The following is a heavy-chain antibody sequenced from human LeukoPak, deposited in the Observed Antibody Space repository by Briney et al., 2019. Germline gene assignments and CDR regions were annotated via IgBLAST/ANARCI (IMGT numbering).Heavy chain of an antibody. Sequence: SETLSLTCTVSGDSISNYYWSWIRQPAGKGLEWIGRIYTSESTDYNPSLKSRVTMSVDTSKNQFSLNLSSVTAADTAVYYCARDPGYYGSGSYYPIQSYYYYYMDVWGKGTTVSISS. CDR1: GDSISNYY. J-gene: IGHJ6*03. CDR2: IYTSEST. D-gene: IGHD3-10*01. V-gene: IGHV4-4*07. CDR3: ARDPGYYGSGSYYPIQSYYYYYMDV.